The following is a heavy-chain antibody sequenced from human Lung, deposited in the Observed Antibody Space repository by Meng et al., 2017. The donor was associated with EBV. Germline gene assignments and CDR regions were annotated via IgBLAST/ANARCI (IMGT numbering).Heavy chain of an antibody. CDR1: GYTFGSYG. V-gene: IGHV1-18*01. CDR3: ASGTPGRSYCDY. J-gene: IGHJ4*02. Sequence: QVYPLWSGPEVKKPGASVRVSCKASGYTFGSYGICWVRQAPGQGLEWMGWFVNYVDTYPAPKFQGRVTMTTDTHTNTAFMELRSLTSDDTAVYYCASGTPGRSYCDYWGQGTLVTVSS. D-gene: IGHD2-15*01. CDR2: FVNYVDT.